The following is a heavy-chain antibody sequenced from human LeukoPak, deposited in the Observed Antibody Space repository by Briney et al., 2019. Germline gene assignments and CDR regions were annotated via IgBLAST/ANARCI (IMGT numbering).Heavy chain of an antibody. D-gene: IGHD6-13*01. V-gene: IGHV3-48*03. CDR3: AKGAAGGMYNWFDP. CDR1: GFTFSSYE. J-gene: IGHJ5*02. CDR2: MSSRGSII. Sequence: GGSLRLSCAASGFTFSSYEMNWVRQAPGKGLEWVSYMSSRGSIIFYADSVKGRFTISRDNAKNSLYLQMDSLRVEDTAVYYCAKGAAGGMYNWFDPWGQGTLVTVSS.